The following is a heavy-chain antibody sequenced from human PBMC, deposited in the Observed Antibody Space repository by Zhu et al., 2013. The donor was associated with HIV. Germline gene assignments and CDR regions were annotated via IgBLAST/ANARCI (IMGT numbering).Heavy chain of an antibody. CDR2: IYHSGST. Sequence: VQLQESGPGLVKPSETLSLTCTVSGYSISSGYYWGWIRQPPGKGLEWIGSIYHSGSTYYNPSLKSRVTISVDTSKNQFSLKLSSVTAADTAVYYCARVYYYYYMDVWGKGTTVTVSS. J-gene: IGHJ6*03. V-gene: IGHV4-38-2*02. CDR1: GYSISSGYY. CDR3: ARVYYYYYMDV.